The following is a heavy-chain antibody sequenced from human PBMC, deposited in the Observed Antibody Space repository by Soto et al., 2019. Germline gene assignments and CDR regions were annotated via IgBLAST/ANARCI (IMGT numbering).Heavy chain of an antibody. J-gene: IGHJ4*02. V-gene: IGHV3-30-3*01. Sequence: VGSLRLSCTASGFLISDYAMHWLRQTPGMEPEWLALISFNGITTYYAYSVKCRFTISRDNSKNTLHLQISTPSAEETADYYCARDVAGFEYFDLWGQGTLVTVSS. CDR3: ARDVAGFEYFDL. CDR2: ISFNGITT. CDR1: GFLISDYA. D-gene: IGHD6-19*01.